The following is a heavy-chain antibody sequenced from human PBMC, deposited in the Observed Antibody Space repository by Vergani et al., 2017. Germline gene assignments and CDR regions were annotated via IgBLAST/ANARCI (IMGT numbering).Heavy chain of an antibody. J-gene: IGHJ6*03. Sequence: QVQLVQSGAEVKKPGASVKVSCKASGYTFTGYYMHWVRQAPGQGLEWMGWINPNSGGTNYAQKFQGRVTMTRDTSISTAYMELSRLRSDDTAVYYCARGLSQAGYSSSWYYYYYYMDVWGKGTTVTVSS. V-gene: IGHV1-2*02. CDR1: GYTFTGYY. CDR3: ARGLSQAGYSSSWYYYYYYMDV. CDR2: INPNSGGT. D-gene: IGHD6-13*01.